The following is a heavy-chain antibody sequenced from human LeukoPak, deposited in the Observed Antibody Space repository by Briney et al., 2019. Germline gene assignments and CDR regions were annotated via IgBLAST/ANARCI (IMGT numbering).Heavy chain of an antibody. Sequence: SQTLPLTCAVSGGSISSGGYSWSWIRQPPGKGLEWIGYIYHSGSTYYNPSLKSRVTISVDRSKNQFSLKLSSVTAADTAVYYCARVVGVRGYDYGMDVWGQGTTVTVSS. V-gene: IGHV4-30-2*01. J-gene: IGHJ6*02. D-gene: IGHD3-10*01. CDR3: ARVVGVRGYDYGMDV. CDR1: GGSISSGGYS. CDR2: IYHSGST.